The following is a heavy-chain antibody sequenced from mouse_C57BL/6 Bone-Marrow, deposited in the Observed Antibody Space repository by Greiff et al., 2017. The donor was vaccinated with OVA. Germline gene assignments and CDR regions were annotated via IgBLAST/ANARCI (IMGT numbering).Heavy chain of an antibody. CDR1: GFSLTSYG. CDR2: IWRGGST. V-gene: IGHV2-5*01. Sequence: VKLVESGPGLVQPSQSLSITCTVSGFSLTSYGVHWVRQSPGKGLEWLGVIWRGGSTDYNAAFMSRLSITKDNSKSQVFFKMNSLQANDTAIYYCAKSGYYYAMDYWGQGTSVTVSS. CDR3: AKSGYYYAMDY. J-gene: IGHJ4*01.